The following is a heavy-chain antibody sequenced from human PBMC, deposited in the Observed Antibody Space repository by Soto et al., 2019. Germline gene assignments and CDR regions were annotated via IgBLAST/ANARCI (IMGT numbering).Heavy chain of an antibody. CDR2: IIPIFGTA. D-gene: IGHD4-4*01. V-gene: IGHV1-69*01. CDR3: ARDGDDYSNYEDNNSPYYGMDV. CDR1: GGTFSSYA. Sequence: QVQLVQSGAEVKKPGSSVKVSCKASGGTFSSYAISWVRQAPGQGLEWMGGIIPIFGTANYAQKFQGRVTITADESTSTAYMELSSLRSEDTAVYYCARDGDDYSNYEDNNSPYYGMDVWGQGTTVTVSS. J-gene: IGHJ6*02.